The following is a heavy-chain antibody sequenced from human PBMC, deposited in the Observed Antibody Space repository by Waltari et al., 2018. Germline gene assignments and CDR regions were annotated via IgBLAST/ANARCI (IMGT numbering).Heavy chain of an antibody. Sequence: QLPLQESGLELVKPSQTLSFTCTFSSGSISSSSCSWSWIRQRPGKGLEWMGSIYYSGSTYYNPSLKSRVTISVDTPKNQFSLKLSSVTAADTAVYYCARHFAARIAAFDIWGQGTMVTVSS. CDR3: ARHFAARIAAFDI. CDR1: SGSISSSSCS. V-gene: IGHV4-39*01. CDR2: IYYSGST. J-gene: IGHJ3*02. D-gene: IGHD6-6*01.